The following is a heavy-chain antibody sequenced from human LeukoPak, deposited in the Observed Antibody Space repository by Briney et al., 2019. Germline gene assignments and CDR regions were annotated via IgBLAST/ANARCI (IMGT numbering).Heavy chain of an antibody. CDR1: GGSISSYY. CDR2: ISSSGSTI. Sequence: LSLTCTVSGGSISSYYWSWIRQPPGKGLEWVSYISSSGSTIYYADSVKGRLTISRDNAKNSLYLQMNSLRAEDTAVYYCAKERAGRDAFDIWGQGTMVTVSS. D-gene: IGHD6-25*01. CDR3: AKERAGRDAFDI. V-gene: IGHV3-11*01. J-gene: IGHJ3*02.